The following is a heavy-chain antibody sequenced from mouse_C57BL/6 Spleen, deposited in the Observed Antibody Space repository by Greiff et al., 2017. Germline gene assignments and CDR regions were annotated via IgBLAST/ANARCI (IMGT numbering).Heavy chain of an antibody. CDR3: ARRGYYDYDWYFDV. CDR2: IYPRSGNT. V-gene: IGHV1-81*01. Sequence: QVQLKQSGAELARPGASVKLSCKASGYTFTSYGISWVKQRTGQGLEWIGEIYPRSGNTYYNEKFKGKATLTADKSSSTAYMELRSLTSEDSAVYFCARRGYYDYDWYFDVWGTGTTVTVSS. D-gene: IGHD2-4*01. CDR1: GYTFTSYG. J-gene: IGHJ1*03.